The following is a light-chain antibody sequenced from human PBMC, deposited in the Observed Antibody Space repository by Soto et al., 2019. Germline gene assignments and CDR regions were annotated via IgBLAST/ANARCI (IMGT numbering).Light chain of an antibody. CDR1: SSDVGGYNY. Sequence: QSALTQPASVSGSPGQSITISCTGTSSDVGGYNYVSWYQQHPGKAPKRMIYEVSNRPSGVSNRFSGSKSGNTASLPISGLQAEDEADYYCSSYTSSSGPVFGGGTKLTVL. J-gene: IGLJ2*01. V-gene: IGLV2-14*01. CDR3: SSYTSSSGPV. CDR2: EVS.